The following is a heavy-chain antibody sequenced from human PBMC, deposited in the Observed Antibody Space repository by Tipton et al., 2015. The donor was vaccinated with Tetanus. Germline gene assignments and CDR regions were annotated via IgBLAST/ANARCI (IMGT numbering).Heavy chain of an antibody. CDR3: ARVLRYSTTGGWDDAFDI. CDR2: IYASGST. D-gene: IGHD2-8*02. Sequence: TLSLTCTVSGGSTHGFYWAWIRQSAKKGLEWIGRIYASGSTIFNPSLKSRVAMSMDTSRNQISLTLTSVTVADTAVYYCARVLRYSTTGGWDDAFDIWGQGTMVTVSS. CDR1: GGSTHGFY. V-gene: IGHV4-4*07. J-gene: IGHJ3*02.